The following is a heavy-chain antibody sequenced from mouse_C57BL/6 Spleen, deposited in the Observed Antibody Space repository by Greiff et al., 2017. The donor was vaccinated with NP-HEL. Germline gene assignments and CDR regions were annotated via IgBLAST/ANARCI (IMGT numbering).Heavy chain of an antibody. V-gene: IGHV3-6*01. Sequence: ESGPGLVKPSQSLSLTCSVTGYSITSGYYWNWIRQFPGNKLEWMGYISYDGSNNYNPSLKNRISITRDTSKNQFFLKLNSVTTEDTATYYCADSNSGYFDYWGQGTTLTVSS. J-gene: IGHJ2*01. CDR1: GYSITSGYY. CDR3: ADSNSGYFDY. D-gene: IGHD2-5*01. CDR2: ISYDGSN.